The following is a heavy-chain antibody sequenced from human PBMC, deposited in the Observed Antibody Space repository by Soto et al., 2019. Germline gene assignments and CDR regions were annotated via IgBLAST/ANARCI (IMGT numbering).Heavy chain of an antibody. CDR3: ARGGEPLGYYGLDV. CDR1: GGSVRSGNHF. V-gene: IGHV4-61*01. Sequence: LSLTCSVSGGSVRSGNHFWNWIRQPPGRGLEWLGYMYYTGVTNYNPSLKSRVSMSVDTSKDQFSLNLTSLTAADTAVYYCARGGEPLGYYGLDVWAKGPRSPLL. CDR2: MYYTGVT. J-gene: IGHJ6*02.